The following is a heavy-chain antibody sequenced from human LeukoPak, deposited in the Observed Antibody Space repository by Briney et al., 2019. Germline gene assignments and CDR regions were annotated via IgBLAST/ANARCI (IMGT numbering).Heavy chain of an antibody. J-gene: IGHJ6*02. Sequence: GGSLRLSCAASGFTVSSNYMNWVRQAPGKGLEWVSLIYSGGSTYYADSVKGRFIISRDNSANTLYLQMNSLRAEDTAVYYCARDRPSGWQYYYYYGMDVWGQGTTVTVSS. CDR3: ARDRPSGWQYYYYYGMDV. V-gene: IGHV3-53*01. CDR2: IYSGGST. D-gene: IGHD6-19*01. CDR1: GFTVSSNY.